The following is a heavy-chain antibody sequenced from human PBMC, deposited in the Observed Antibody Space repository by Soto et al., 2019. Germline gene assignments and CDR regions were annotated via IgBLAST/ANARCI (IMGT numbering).Heavy chain of an antibody. V-gene: IGHV4-59*01. Sequence: SETLSLTCTVSGGPIRRYCWSWIRQPPGKGLEWIGYIYDSGNTDYNPSLKSRVTISVDTSKNQFSLKLSSVTTAGTAVYYCARGGGNYYYESSGHSNHAMDVWCQETTVTVFS. CDR1: GGPIRRYC. CDR3: ARGGGNYYYESSGHSNHAMDV. D-gene: IGHD3-22*01. CDR2: IYDSGNT. J-gene: IGHJ6*02.